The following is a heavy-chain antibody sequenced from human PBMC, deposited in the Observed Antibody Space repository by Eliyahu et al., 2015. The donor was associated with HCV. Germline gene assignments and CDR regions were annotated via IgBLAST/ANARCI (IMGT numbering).Heavy chain of an antibody. V-gene: IGHV3-21*01. CDR1: GFPFSSYS. D-gene: IGHD3-3*01. J-gene: IGHJ4*02. CDR2: ISSSSSYI. CDR3: ARDTDFGVGYFDY. Sequence: EVQLVESGGGLVKPGGSLRLSCAASGFPFSSYSMNWVRQAPGKGLEWVSSISSSSSYIYYADSVKGRFTISRDNAKNSLYLQMNSLRAEDTAVYYCARDTDFGVGYFDYWGQGTLVTVSS.